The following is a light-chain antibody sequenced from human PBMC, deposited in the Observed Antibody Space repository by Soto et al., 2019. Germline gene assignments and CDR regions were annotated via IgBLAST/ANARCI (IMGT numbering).Light chain of an antibody. CDR3: QQYGTSPGS. Sequence: EIVLTQSPGTLSLSPGERATLSCRASQSVRSTYLAWYQQKPGQAPRLLIYGASSRATDIPDRFSGSGSGREFTLTITRVEPEDFAVFYCQQYGTSPGSFGQGTKVEIK. CDR1: QSVRSTY. CDR2: GAS. V-gene: IGKV3-20*01. J-gene: IGKJ2*03.